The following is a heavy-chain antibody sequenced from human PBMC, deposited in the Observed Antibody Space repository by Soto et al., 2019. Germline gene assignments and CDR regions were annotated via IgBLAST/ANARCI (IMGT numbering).Heavy chain of an antibody. CDR1: GFTFSNAW. D-gene: IGHD2-15*01. CDR3: TMDIVVVVAAPSMDV. CDR2: IKSKTDGGTT. Sequence: GGSLRLSCAASGFTFSNAWMNWVRQAPGKGLEWVGRIKSKTDGGTTDYAAPVKGRFTISRDDSKNTLYLQMNSLKTEDTAVYYCTMDIVVVVAAPSMDVWGQGTTVTVSS. V-gene: IGHV3-15*07. J-gene: IGHJ6*02.